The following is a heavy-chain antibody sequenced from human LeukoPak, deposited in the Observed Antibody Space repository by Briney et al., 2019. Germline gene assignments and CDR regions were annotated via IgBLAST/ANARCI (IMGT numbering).Heavy chain of an antibody. D-gene: IGHD5-12*01. CDR3: ARGRAPYSGYDWSWFDP. V-gene: IGHV4-31*03. CDR2: IYYSGST. J-gene: IGHJ5*02. Sequence: SETLSLTCTVSGGSISSGGYYWSWIRQHPGKGLEWIGYIYYSGSTYYNPSLKSRVTISVDTSKNQFSLMLSSVTAADTAVYYCARGRAPYSGYDWSWFDPWGQGTLVTVSS. CDR1: GGSISSGGYY.